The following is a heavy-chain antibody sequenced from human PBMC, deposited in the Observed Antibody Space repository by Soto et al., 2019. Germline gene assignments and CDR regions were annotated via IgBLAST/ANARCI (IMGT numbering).Heavy chain of an antibody. CDR2: ISGSGGST. D-gene: IGHD3-10*01. CDR1: GFTFSSYA. J-gene: IGHJ4*02. V-gene: IGHV3-23*01. Sequence: EVQLLESGGGLVQPGGSLRLSCAASGFTFSSYAMSWVRQAPGKGLEWVSAISGSGGSTYYADSVKGRFTISRDNSKNTLYLQMNSLRAEDTAVYYCAKDPMVRGVIITLGDDYWGQGTLVTVSS. CDR3: AKDPMVRGVIITLGDDY.